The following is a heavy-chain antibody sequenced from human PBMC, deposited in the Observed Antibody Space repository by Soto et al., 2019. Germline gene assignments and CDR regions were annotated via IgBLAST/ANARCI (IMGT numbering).Heavy chain of an antibody. D-gene: IGHD3-16*02. J-gene: IGHJ4*02. CDR3: AREPYMITFGGVIATTLALDY. V-gene: IGHV3-30-3*01. CDR1: GFTFSSYA. Sequence: GGSLRLSCAASGFTFSSYAMHWVRQAPGKGLEWVAVISYDGSNKYYADSVKGRFTISRDNSKNTLYLQMNSLRAEDTAVYYCAREPYMITFGGVIATTLALDYWGQGTLVTVSS. CDR2: ISYDGSNK.